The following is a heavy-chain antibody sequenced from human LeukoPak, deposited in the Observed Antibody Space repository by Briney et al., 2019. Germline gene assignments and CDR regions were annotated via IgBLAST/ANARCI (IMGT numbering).Heavy chain of an antibody. V-gene: IGHV1-2*02. Sequence: GASVKVSCKASGYTFTGYYMHWVRQAPGQGLEWMGWINPNSGGTNYAQKFQGRVTMTRDTSTSTVYMELSRLRSEDTAVYYCARPQSRGYSGFDYLDYWGQGTLVTVSS. D-gene: IGHD5-12*01. CDR3: ARPQSRGYSGFDYLDY. J-gene: IGHJ4*02. CDR2: INPNSGGT. CDR1: GYTFTGYY.